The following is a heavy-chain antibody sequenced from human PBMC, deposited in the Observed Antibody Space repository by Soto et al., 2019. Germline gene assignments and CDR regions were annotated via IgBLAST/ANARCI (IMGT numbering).Heavy chain of an antibody. CDR3: ASVGRFLEWLLFDY. D-gene: IGHD3-3*01. CDR2: IIPIFGTA. Sequence: SVKVSCKASGGTFSSYAISWVRQAPGQGLEWMGGIIPIFGTANYAQKFQGRVTITADESTSTAYLELSSLRSEDTAVYYCASVGRFLEWLLFDYWGQGTLVTVSS. J-gene: IGHJ4*02. CDR1: GGTFSSYA. V-gene: IGHV1-69*13.